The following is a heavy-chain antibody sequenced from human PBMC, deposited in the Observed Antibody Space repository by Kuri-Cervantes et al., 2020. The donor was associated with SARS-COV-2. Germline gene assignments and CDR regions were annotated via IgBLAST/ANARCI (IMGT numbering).Heavy chain of an antibody. CDR3: ARVGGQVAGTLYFQH. CDR1: GGSISSGDYY. CDR2: IYYSGST. J-gene: IGHJ1*01. D-gene: IGHD6-19*01. V-gene: IGHV4-30-4*08. Sequence: LRLSCTVSGGSISSGDYYWSWIRQPPGKGLEWIGYIYYSGSTYYNPSLKSRVAISVDTSKNQFSLKLSSVTAADTAVYYCARVGGQVAGTLYFQHWGQGTLVTVSS.